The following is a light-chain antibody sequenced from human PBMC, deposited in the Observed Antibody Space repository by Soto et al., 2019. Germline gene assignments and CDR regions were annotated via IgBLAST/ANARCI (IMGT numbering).Light chain of an antibody. CDR3: GSWDSCLSAYV. CDR2: DDN. V-gene: IGLV1-51*01. J-gene: IGLJ1*01. CDR1: SSNIGGNS. Sequence: SVLTQPPSVPAAPGQKVTISCSGSSSNIGGNSVSWYQQLPGTAPKLLIYDDNKRPTGIPDRFSGSKSGTSATLRITGFKTGDEADYYCGSWDSCLSAYVFGTGTKVTVL.